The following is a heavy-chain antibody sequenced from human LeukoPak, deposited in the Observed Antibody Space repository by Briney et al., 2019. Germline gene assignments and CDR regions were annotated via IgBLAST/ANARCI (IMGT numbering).Heavy chain of an antibody. CDR2: IYHSGST. J-gene: IGHJ3*02. Sequence: PSETLSLTCTVSGYSISSGYYWGWIRQPPGKGLEWIGSIYHSGSTYYNPSLKSRVTISVDTSKNQFSLKLSSVTAADTAVYYCAGKGGSKGAFDIWGQGTMVTVSS. CDR3: AGKGGSKGAFDI. V-gene: IGHV4-38-2*02. D-gene: IGHD5-12*01. CDR1: GYSISSGYY.